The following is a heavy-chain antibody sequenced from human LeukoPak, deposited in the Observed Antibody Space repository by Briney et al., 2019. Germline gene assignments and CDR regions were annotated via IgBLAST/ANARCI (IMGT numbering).Heavy chain of an antibody. V-gene: IGHV3-23*01. D-gene: IGHD3-22*01. J-gene: IGHJ5*01. CDR1: GFTLANFG. Sequence: QPGGSLRLSCAASGFTLANFGMNWVRQAPGKGLEWVSGISGGGDRTHYADSVQGRLTVSRDNSRNTLFLEMNNLKAEDTALYYCTKVLSTGYYYDSWGQGTLVAVSS. CDR3: TKVLSTGYYYDS. CDR2: ISGGGDRT.